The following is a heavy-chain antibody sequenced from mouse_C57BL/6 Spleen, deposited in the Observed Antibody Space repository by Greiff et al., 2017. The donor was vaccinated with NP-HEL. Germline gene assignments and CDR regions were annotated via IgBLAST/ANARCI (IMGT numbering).Heavy chain of an antibody. CDR3: ARTNYGSIYYAMDY. V-gene: IGHV5-17*01. CDR2: ISSGSSTI. J-gene: IGHJ4*01. Sequence: DVQLVESGGGLVKPGGSLKLSCAASGFTFSDYGMHWVRQAPEKGLEWVAYISSGSSTIYYADTVKGRFPISRDNAKNTLFLQMTSLRSEDTAMYYCARTNYGSIYYAMDYWGQGTSVTVSS. CDR1: GFTFSDYG. D-gene: IGHD1-1*01.